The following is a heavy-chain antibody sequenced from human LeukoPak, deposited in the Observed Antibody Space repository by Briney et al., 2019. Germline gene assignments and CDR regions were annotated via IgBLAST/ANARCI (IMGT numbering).Heavy chain of an antibody. V-gene: IGHV3-11*01. Sequence: GGSLRLSCAASGFTFSDYYMSWIRQAPGKGLEWVSYISSRGSTIYYADSVKGRFTISRDNAKNSLYLQMNSLRAEDTAVYYCAIRGNLGPIWFGESQIVGMDVWGQGTTVTVSS. J-gene: IGHJ6*02. D-gene: IGHD3-10*01. CDR2: ISSRGSTI. CDR1: GFTFSDYY. CDR3: AIRGNLGPIWFGESQIVGMDV.